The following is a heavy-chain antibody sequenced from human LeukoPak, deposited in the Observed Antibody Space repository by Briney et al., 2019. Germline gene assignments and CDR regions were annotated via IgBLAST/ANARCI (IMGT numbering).Heavy chain of an antibody. J-gene: IGHJ5*02. CDR3: ARDTGFCSGGSCYSGGFDP. CDR1: GFSFSSYG. D-gene: IGHD2-15*01. Sequence: PGRSLRLSCAVSGFSFSSYGMHWVRQAPGKGLEWVAVTWYEGSNKYYADSLKGRFTISRDNSKSSLYLQMNSLRAEDTAVYYCARDTGFCSGGSCYSGGFDPWGQGTPVTVSS. V-gene: IGHV3-33*01. CDR2: TWYEGSNK.